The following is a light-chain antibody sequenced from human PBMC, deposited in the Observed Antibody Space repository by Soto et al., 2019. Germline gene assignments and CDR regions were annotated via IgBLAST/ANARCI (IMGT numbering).Light chain of an antibody. Sequence: QSVLTQPAPVSGSPGQSITISCTGTSSDVGGYNYVSWYQQRPGEAPKLIIYDVSNRPSGVSNRFSGSKSGNTASLTISGLQAEDEADYYCSSYTSSSTYVFGRGTKSPS. J-gene: IGLJ1*01. CDR1: SSDVGGYNY. CDR2: DVS. CDR3: SSYTSSSTYV. V-gene: IGLV2-14*01.